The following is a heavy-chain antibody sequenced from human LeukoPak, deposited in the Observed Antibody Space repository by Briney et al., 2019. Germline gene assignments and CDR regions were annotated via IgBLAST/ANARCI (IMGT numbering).Heavy chain of an antibody. V-gene: IGHV4-38-2*02. CDR3: ARVTGDEDEGAFDI. CDR1: GYSISSGYY. Sequence: SETLSLTCTVSGYSISSGYYWGWIRQPPGKGLEWIGSIYHSGSTYYNPSLKSRVTISVDTSKNQFSLKLSSVTAADTAVYYCARVTGDEDEGAFDIWGQGTMVTVSS. D-gene: IGHD7-27*01. J-gene: IGHJ3*02. CDR2: IYHSGST.